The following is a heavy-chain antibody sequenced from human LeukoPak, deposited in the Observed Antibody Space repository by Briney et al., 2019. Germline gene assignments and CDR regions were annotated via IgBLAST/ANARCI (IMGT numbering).Heavy chain of an antibody. J-gene: IGHJ4*02. CDR2: INPNSDGT. D-gene: IGHD3-10*01. V-gene: IGHV1-2*02. CDR1: GYTFTGYY. Sequence: ASVKVSCKTSGYTFTGYYIYWVRQAPGQGLEWMGWINPNSDGTNYAQNFQGRVTMTSDTSITTVYMELSSLTSDDTAAYYCARDLFGGPLGESRGGYFDYWGQGTLVTVSS. CDR3: ARDLFGGPLGESRGGYFDY.